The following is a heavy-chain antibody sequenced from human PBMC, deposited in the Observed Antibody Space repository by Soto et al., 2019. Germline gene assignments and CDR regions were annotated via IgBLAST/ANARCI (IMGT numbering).Heavy chain of an antibody. CDR3: AKNSESSAYSSFDY. CDR1: GLTFSSYA. J-gene: IGHJ4*02. D-gene: IGHD3-22*01. V-gene: IGHV3-23*01. Sequence: EVQLLESGGGLVQPGGSLRLSCAASGLTFSSYAMSWVRQAPGKGLEWVSGISGCGISTYYADSVKGRFTISRDNSKNTLYLQMNSLRAEDTAVYYCAKNSESSAYSSFDYWGQGTLVTVSS. CDR2: ISGCGIST.